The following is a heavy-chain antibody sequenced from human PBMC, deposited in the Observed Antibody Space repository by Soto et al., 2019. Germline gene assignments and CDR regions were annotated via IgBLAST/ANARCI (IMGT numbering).Heavy chain of an antibody. CDR3: ATFAVVAATSAFDI. Sequence: ASVKVSCKVSGYTLTELSMHWVRQAPGKGLEWMGGFDPEDGETIYAQKFRGRVTMTEDTSTDTAYMELSSLRSEDTAVYYCATFAVVAATSAFDIWGQGTMVTVSS. CDR1: GYTLTELS. V-gene: IGHV1-24*01. D-gene: IGHD2-15*01. CDR2: FDPEDGET. J-gene: IGHJ3*02.